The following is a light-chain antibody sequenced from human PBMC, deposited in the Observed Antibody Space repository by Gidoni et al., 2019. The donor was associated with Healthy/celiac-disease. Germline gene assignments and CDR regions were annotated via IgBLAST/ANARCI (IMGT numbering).Light chain of an antibody. J-gene: IGLJ2*01. V-gene: IGLV5-45*01. CDR1: SRINVGTYR. CDR3: MIWHSSAVV. Sequence: QAVLTQPPSLPASPGASPSPTCTLRSRINVGTYRIYWYQQKPGSPPQYLLRYKSDSDKQQGSGVPSRFSGSKDASANAGILLISGLQSEDEADYYCMIWHSSAVVFGGGTKLTVL. CDR2: YKSDSDK.